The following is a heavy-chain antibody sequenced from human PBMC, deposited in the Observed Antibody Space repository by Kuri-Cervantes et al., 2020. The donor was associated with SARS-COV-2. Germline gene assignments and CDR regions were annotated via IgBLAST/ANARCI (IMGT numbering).Heavy chain of an antibody. CDR3: ARDLLNYYDSSGYGY. Sequence: GGSLKISCAAFGFTFSPYYMSRIRQAPGKGLEWVSYISSSGSTIYYADSVKGRFTISRDNAKNSLYLQMNSLRAEDTSVYYCARDLLNYYDSSGYGYWGQGTLLTVSS. D-gene: IGHD3-22*01. CDR2: ISSSGSTI. V-gene: IGHV3-11*01. CDR1: GFTFSPYY. J-gene: IGHJ4*02.